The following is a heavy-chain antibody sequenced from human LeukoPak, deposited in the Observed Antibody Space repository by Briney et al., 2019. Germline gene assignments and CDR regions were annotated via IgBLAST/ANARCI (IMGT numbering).Heavy chain of an antibody. CDR1: GFTFSSYG. V-gene: IGHV3-23*01. CDR3: TRGPSGSYYKTDFDY. CDR2: ISGSGGST. D-gene: IGHD1-26*01. J-gene: IGHJ4*02. Sequence: PGGSLRLSCAASGFTFSSYGMSWVRQAPGKGLEWVSAISGSGGSTYYADSVKGRFTISRDNSKNTLYLQMNSLRTEDTAVYYCTRGPSGSYYKTDFDYWGQGTLVTVSS.